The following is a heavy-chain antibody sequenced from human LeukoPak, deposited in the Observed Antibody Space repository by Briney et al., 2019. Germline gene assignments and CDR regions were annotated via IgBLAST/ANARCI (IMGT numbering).Heavy chain of an antibody. D-gene: IGHD4-17*01. CDR1: GFTFSTYN. CDR2: ISSSSSHM. J-gene: IGHJ4*02. Sequence: PGGSLRLSCAASGFTFSTYNMDWVRQAPGKGLEWVSSISSSSSHMYYADSVKGRFTISRDNAKKSLYLQMNSLRAEDTAVYYCAREIYGDYAFDYWGQGTLVTVSS. CDR3: AREIYGDYAFDY. V-gene: IGHV3-21*01.